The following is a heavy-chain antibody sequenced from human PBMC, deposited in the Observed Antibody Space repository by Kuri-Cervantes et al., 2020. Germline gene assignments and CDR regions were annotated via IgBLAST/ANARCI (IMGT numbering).Heavy chain of an antibody. J-gene: IGHJ3*02. V-gene: IGHV4-39*02. Sequence: GSLRLSCTVSGDSVSGDGYYWTWIRQPPGKGLEWVGSVYYSGTTYYNPSLESRVTISVDTSKNQFSLKLSSVTAADTAVYYCAREPPRVYGDYRDAFDIWGQGTMVTVSS. CDR3: AREPPRVYGDYRDAFDI. D-gene: IGHD4-17*01. CDR2: VYYSGTT. CDR1: GDSVSGDGYY.